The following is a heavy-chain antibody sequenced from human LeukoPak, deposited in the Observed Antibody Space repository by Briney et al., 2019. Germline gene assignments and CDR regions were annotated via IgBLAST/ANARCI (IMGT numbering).Heavy chain of an antibody. J-gene: IGHJ4*02. Sequence: PSETLSLTCTVSSGSISSIYYWGWIRQPPGKGLEGSGRFYYSGSTYHNPSLKSRDTISVDTSKNQFSLKLSSVTAADTAVYYCARLQVGRALVDYWGQGTLVTVSS. CDR2: FYYSGST. D-gene: IGHD2-8*02. CDR1: SGSISSIYY. CDR3: ARLQVGRALVDY. V-gene: IGHV4-39*01.